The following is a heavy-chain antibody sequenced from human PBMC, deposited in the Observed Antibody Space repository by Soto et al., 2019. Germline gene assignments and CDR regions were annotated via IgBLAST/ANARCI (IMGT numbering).Heavy chain of an antibody. CDR3: TRGLASCDY. CDR2: INPNGGST. J-gene: IGHJ4*02. CDR1: GYIFTNFY. D-gene: IGHD6-6*01. Sequence: QVQLVQPGAEVKKPGASVKFSCKESGYIFTNFYIHWVRQAPGQGLEWIGIINPNGGSTNYAQNFQGRVTMTRDTSTSTVYMDLSILRSEDTAAYYCTRGLASCDYWGQGTLITVSS. V-gene: IGHV1-46*03.